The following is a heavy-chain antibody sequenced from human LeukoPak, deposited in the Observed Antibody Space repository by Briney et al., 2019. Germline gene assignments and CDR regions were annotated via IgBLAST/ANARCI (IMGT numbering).Heavy chain of an antibody. V-gene: IGHV3-30*18. Sequence: GGSLRLSCAASGFTFSSYSMNWVRQAPGKGLGWVADISYDGSNKYYADSVKGRFTISRDNSKNTLYLQMNSLRAEDTAVYYCAKDSEWSSGWLDYWGQGTLVTVSS. D-gene: IGHD6-19*01. CDR1: GFTFSSYS. CDR2: ISYDGSNK. J-gene: IGHJ4*02. CDR3: AKDSEWSSGWLDY.